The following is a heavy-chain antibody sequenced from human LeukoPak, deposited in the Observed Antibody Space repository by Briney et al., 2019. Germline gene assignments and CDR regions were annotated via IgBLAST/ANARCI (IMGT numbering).Heavy chain of an antibody. CDR2: ISRGGNTI. D-gene: IGHD1-1*01. CDR1: GFTFSGYE. Sequence: PGGSLRFSCAASGFTFSGYEMNWVRQGPGQGLEWVSYISRGGNTIYYADSVKGRFTISRDNAKNSLYLQMNSLGVEDTAVYYCARDGTTGTTADYFDYWGQGTLVTVSS. V-gene: IGHV3-48*03. CDR3: ARDGTTGTTADYFDY. J-gene: IGHJ4*02.